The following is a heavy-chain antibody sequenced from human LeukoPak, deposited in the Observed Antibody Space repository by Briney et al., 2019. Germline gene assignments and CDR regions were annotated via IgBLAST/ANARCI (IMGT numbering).Heavy chain of an antibody. Sequence: GGSLRLSCAASGFTFSSYEMNWVRQAPGKGLEWVSYISSSGSTIYYADSVKGRFTISRDNAKNSLYLQMNSLRAEDTAVYYCARVGYSYGFVDYWGQGTLVTVSS. CDR3: ARVGYSYGFVDY. J-gene: IGHJ4*02. D-gene: IGHD5-18*01. CDR1: GFTFSSYE. V-gene: IGHV3-48*03. CDR2: ISSSGSTI.